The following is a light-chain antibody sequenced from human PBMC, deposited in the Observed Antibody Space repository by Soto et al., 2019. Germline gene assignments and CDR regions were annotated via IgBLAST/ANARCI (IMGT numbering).Light chain of an antibody. Sequence: QSALTQPPSASGSPGQSVTISCTGTKNDIGLYDFVSWYQHHPGKAPRLIIYEVVQRPSGVPDRFSGSKSGNTASLTVSGLQAADEADYFCKSYAGSNTYVSGSGTKVTVL. CDR2: EVV. J-gene: IGLJ1*01. CDR3: KSYAGSNTYV. CDR1: KNDIGLYDF. V-gene: IGLV2-8*01.